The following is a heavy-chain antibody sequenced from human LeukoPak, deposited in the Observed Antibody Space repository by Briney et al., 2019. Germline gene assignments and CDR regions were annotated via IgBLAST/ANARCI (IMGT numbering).Heavy chain of an antibody. V-gene: IGHV1-2*02. CDR2: INPNSGGT. Sequence: ASVTVSFKSSGYTFTGYYMHWVRQAPGQGLEWMGWINPNSGGTNYAQKFQGRVTMTRDTSISTAYMELSRLRSDDTAVYYCARDYCSSTSCYDYWGQGTLVTVSS. CDR3: ARDYCSSTSCYDY. J-gene: IGHJ4*02. D-gene: IGHD2-2*01. CDR1: GYTFTGYY.